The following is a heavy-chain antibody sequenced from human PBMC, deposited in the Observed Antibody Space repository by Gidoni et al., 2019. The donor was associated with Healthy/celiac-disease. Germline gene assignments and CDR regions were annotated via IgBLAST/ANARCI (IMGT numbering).Heavy chain of an antibody. CDR2: ISYDGSNK. CDR1: GFTFSSYA. CDR3: ARDQSSGLYYYYGMDV. Sequence: QVQLVESGGGVVQPGRSLRLSCAASGFTFSSYAMHWVRQAPGKGLEWVAVISYDGSNKYYADSVKGRFTISRDNSKNTLYLQMNSLRAEDTAVYYCARDQSSGLYYYYGMDVWGQGTTVTVSS. V-gene: IGHV3-30*01. D-gene: IGHD6-19*01. J-gene: IGHJ6*02.